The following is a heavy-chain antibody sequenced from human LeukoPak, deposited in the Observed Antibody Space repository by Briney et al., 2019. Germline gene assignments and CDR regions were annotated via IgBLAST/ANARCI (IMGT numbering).Heavy chain of an antibody. CDR1: GGSFSGYY. V-gene: IGHV4-34*01. CDR3: ARSRKIAAAGLLGHVTRLLFVQ. J-gene: IGHJ4*02. D-gene: IGHD6-13*01. Sequence: SETLSLACAVYGGSFSGYYWSWIRQPPGKGLEWIGEINHSGSTNYNPSLKSRVTISVDTSTTQFSLKLSSVTAAYKAVYYCARSRKIAAAGLLGHVTRLLFVQWGQGTLVTVSS. CDR2: INHSGST.